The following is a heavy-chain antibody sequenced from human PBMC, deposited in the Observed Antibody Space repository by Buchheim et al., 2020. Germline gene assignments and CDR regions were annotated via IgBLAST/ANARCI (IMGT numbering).Heavy chain of an antibody. J-gene: IGHJ6*02. CDR3: AKAMGYYYGSGSYYNPPYYYGMDV. Sequence: QVQLVESGGGVVQPGRSLRLSCAASGFTFSSYGMHWVRQAPGKVLEWVAVISYDGSNKYYADSVKGRFTISRDNSKNTLYLQMNSLRAEDTAVYYCAKAMGYYYGSGSYYNPPYYYGMDVWGQGTT. CDR1: GFTFSSYG. V-gene: IGHV3-30*18. CDR2: ISYDGSNK. D-gene: IGHD3-10*01.